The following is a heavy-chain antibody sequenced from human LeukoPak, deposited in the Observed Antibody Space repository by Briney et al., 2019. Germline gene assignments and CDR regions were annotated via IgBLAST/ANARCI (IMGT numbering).Heavy chain of an antibody. J-gene: IGHJ4*02. D-gene: IGHD6-19*01. Sequence: GASVTVSCKASGYTFTSYGISWVRQAPGQGLEWVGWISAYNGNTNYAQKLQGRVTMTTDTSTSTAYMELRSLRSDDTAVYSCARDLRIAVAGRVFDYWGQGTLVTVSS. CDR1: GYTFTSYG. V-gene: IGHV1-18*04. CDR2: ISAYNGNT. CDR3: ARDLRIAVAGRVFDY.